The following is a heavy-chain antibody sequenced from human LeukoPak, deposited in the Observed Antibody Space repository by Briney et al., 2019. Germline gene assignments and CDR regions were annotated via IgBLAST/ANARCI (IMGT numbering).Heavy chain of an antibody. CDR2: ISGTSGTI. D-gene: IGHD2-21*02. V-gene: IGHV3-23*01. Sequence: SGGSLRLSCAASGFTFSTYAMSWVRQTPGKGLEWVSGISGTSGTINYAAPVKGRFTISRDNSKNTPYLQMNSLRVDDMAVYYCAKRLGDPRAFDYWGQGTLVTVSS. CDR3: AKRLGDPRAFDY. J-gene: IGHJ4*02. CDR1: GFTFSTYA.